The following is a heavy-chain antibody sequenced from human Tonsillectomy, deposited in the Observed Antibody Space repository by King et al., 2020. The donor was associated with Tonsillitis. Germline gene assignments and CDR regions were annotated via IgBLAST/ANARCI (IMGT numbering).Heavy chain of an antibody. D-gene: IGHD2-2*02. J-gene: IGHJ3*02. CDR1: GGSINSGDYY. Sequence: QLQESGPGLVKPSQTLSLTCTVSGGSINSGDYYWTWIRQHPGKGLEWIGNIYYSGSTYYNPSLTSRVTISVDTSKNNFSLRLNSVTAADTAVYYCARGPSYYTNSPYAFDIWGQGTMVTVSS. CDR2: IYYSGST. V-gene: IGHV4-31*03. CDR3: ARGPSYYTNSPYAFDI.